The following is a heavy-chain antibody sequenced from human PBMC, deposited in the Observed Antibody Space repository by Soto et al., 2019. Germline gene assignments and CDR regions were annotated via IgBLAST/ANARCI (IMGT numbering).Heavy chain of an antibody. V-gene: IGHV4-34*01. CDR2: INHSGST. J-gene: IGHJ6*02. D-gene: IGHD6-6*01. CDR1: GGSFSYYF. Sequence: SETLSLTCAVYGGSFSYYFWTWIRQPPGKGLEWIGEINHSGSTNFNPSLKSRVAISADTSRNQFSLRVTYVTAADTAVYYCAGREFASSSFHYYYYAVDVWGQGTTVTVSS. CDR3: AGREFASSSFHYYYYAVDV.